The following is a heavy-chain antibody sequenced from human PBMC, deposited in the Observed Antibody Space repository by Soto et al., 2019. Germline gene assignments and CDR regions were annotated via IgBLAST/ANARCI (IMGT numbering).Heavy chain of an antibody. CDR3: ARDTYYYDSSGHRHFDY. J-gene: IGHJ4*02. D-gene: IGHD3-22*01. CDR1: GGSISSGDYY. V-gene: IGHV4-30-4*01. Sequence: SETLSLTCTVSGGSISSGDYYWSWIRQPPGKGLEWIGYIYYSGSTYYNPSLKSRVTISVDTSKNQFSLKLSSVTAADTAVYYCARDTYYYDSSGHRHFDYWGQGTLVTVSS. CDR2: IYYSGST.